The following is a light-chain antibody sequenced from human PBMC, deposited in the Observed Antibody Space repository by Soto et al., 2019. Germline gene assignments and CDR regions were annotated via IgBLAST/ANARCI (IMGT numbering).Light chain of an antibody. V-gene: IGKV3-20*01. J-gene: IGKJ4*01. CDR1: QSVTSSY. CDR2: GAS. Sequence: IVLTQSPGTLSLSPGEGATLSCRASQSVTSSYLAWYQQKPGQAPRLLIYGASSRATGIPDRFSGSGSGTDFTLTISRLEPEDFAVYYCQQYGSSPPLSFGGGTKVDTK. CDR3: QQYGSSPPLS.